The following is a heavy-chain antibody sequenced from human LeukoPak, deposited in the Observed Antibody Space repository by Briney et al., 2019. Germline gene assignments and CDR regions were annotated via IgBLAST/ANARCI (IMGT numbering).Heavy chain of an antibody. CDR2: IKSDGST. CDR3: ARAPSEIGGYYPEYFRH. J-gene: IGHJ1*01. Sequence: GGSLRLSCAASGFTFSSYWMHWVRQAPGKGLVWVSRIKSDGSTRYADSVKGRFTISRDNAKSTVSLQMNSLRAEDTGVYCCARAPSEIGGYYPEYFRHWGQGTLVTVSP. D-gene: IGHD3-22*01. CDR1: GFTFSSYW. V-gene: IGHV3-74*01.